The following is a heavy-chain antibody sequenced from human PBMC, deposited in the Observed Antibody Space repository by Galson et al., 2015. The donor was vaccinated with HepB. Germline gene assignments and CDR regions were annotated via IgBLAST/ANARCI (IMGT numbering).Heavy chain of an antibody. V-gene: IGHV4-34*01. CDR3: ARGGGDYYMDV. CDR2: INHRGNT. Sequence: ETLSLTCAVYGGSFSDYYWSWIRQPPGKGLEWIGEINHRGNTNYNPSLKTRVTMSGDTSKNQFSLNVNSVTAADTAVYYCARGGGDYYMDVWGKGTTVTVS. D-gene: IGHD3-16*01. CDR1: GGSFSDYY. J-gene: IGHJ6*03.